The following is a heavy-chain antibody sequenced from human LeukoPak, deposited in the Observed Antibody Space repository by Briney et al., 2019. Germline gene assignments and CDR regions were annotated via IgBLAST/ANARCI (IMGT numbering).Heavy chain of an antibody. CDR1: GGSISSYY. Sequence: SETLSLTCTVSGGSISSYYWSWIRQPAGKGLEWIGRIYTSGSTNYNPSLKSRVTMSVDTSKNQFSLKLSSVTAVDTAVYYCARFVAVAGTRWFDPWGQGTLVTVSS. CDR3: ARFVAVAGTRWFDP. CDR2: IYTSGST. V-gene: IGHV4-4*07. J-gene: IGHJ5*02. D-gene: IGHD6-19*01.